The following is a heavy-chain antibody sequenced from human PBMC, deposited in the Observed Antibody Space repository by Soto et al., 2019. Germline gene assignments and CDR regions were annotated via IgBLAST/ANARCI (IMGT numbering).Heavy chain of an antibody. CDR1: GGSISSYY. J-gene: IGHJ3*02. Sequence: QVQLQESGPGLVKPSETLSLTCTVSGGSISSYYWSWIRQPAGKGLEWIGRIYTSGSTNYNPSLKSRVTMSVDTSKNQFSLKLSSVTAADTAVYYCAGGAVAGAPGAFDIWGQGTMVTVSS. CDR3: AGGAVAGAPGAFDI. D-gene: IGHD6-19*01. CDR2: IYTSGST. V-gene: IGHV4-4*07.